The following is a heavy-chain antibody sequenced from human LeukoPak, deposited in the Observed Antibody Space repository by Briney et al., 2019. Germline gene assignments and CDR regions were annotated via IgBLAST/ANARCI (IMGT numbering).Heavy chain of an antibody. D-gene: IGHD3-3*01. CDR2: ISGSGGST. Sequence: GGSLRLSCAASGFTFSSYAMSWVRQAPGKGLEWVSAISGSGGSTYYADSVKGRFTISRDNSKNTLYLQMNSLRAEDTAVYYCAKDGALRFLEWLLSGWYFDLWGRGTLVTVSS. CDR3: AKDGALRFLEWLLSGWYFDL. V-gene: IGHV3-23*01. J-gene: IGHJ2*01. CDR1: GFTFSSYA.